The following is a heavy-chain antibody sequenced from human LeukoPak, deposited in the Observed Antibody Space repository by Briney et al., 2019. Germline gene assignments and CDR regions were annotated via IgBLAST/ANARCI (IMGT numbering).Heavy chain of an antibody. J-gene: IGHJ3*02. D-gene: IGHD1-1*01. CDR2: IYIDGTGI. V-gene: IGHV3-74*01. Sequence: GGSLRLSCTGSGFTLSPYWMLWVRQAPGKGLVWVSRIYIDGTGIAYADSVKGRFTISRDNAKNTLYLQMNSLRAEDTAMYYCVRLTTGNAFDIWGQGTMVTVSS. CDR1: GFTLSPYW. CDR3: VRLTTGNAFDI.